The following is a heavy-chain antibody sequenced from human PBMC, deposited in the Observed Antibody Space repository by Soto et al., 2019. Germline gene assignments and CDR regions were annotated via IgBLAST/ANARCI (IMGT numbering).Heavy chain of an antibody. CDR2: TYYRSKWYN. CDR1: GDSVSSNSAA. D-gene: IGHD1-7*01. CDR3: ARVAPHRVRITGTNYYYYGMDV. Sequence: SQTLSLTCAISGDSVSSNSAAWNWIRQSPSRGLEWLGRTYYRSKWYNDYAVSVKSRITINPDTSKNQFSLQLNSVTPEDTAVYYCARVAPHRVRITGTNYYYYGMDVWGQGTTVTVS. V-gene: IGHV6-1*01. J-gene: IGHJ6*02.